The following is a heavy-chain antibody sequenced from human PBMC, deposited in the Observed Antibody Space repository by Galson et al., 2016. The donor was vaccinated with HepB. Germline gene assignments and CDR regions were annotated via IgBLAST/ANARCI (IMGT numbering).Heavy chain of an antibody. Sequence: SLRLSCAASGFSFSTYAMSWVRQAPGKGLEWVSGISGSGGHTYYAASVKGRFTISRDTAKNPLYRQMNSLRVEDTAVYYCAKGALYCSRTTCYPIDYWGQGTLVTVSS. V-gene: IGHV3-23*01. D-gene: IGHD2-2*01. J-gene: IGHJ4*02. CDR2: ISGSGGHT. CDR3: AKGALYCSRTTCYPIDY. CDR1: GFSFSTYA.